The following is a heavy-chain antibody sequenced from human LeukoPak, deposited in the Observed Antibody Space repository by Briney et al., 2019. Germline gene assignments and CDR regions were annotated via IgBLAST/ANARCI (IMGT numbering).Heavy chain of an antibody. Sequence: ASVKVSCKASGYTFTSYGISWVRQAPGQGLEWMGWITAYNDNTNYAQKLQGRVTMTTDTSTSTAYMGLRSLRSDDTAVYYCARALLWFGELSHIDYWGQGTLVTASS. CDR1: GYTFTSYG. J-gene: IGHJ4*02. V-gene: IGHV1-18*01. CDR3: ARALLWFGELSHIDY. CDR2: ITAYNDNT. D-gene: IGHD3-10*01.